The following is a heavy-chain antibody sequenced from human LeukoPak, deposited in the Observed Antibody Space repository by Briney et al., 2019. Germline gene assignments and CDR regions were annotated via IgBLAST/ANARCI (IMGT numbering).Heavy chain of an antibody. Sequence: GGSLRLSCVASGLTFSSYWMHWVRQAPGKGLVWVSRINSDGSTTTYADSVRGRFTISRGNAKHTLYLQMNSLRAEDTAVYYCERGGFDTIGFDYWGQGTLVTVSS. CDR1: GLTFSSYW. J-gene: IGHJ4*02. D-gene: IGHD3-10*01. CDR2: INSDGSTT. CDR3: ERGGFDTIGFDY. V-gene: IGHV3-74*01.